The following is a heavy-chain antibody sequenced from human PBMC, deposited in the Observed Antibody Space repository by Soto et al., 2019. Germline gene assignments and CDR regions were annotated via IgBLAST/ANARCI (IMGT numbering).Heavy chain of an antibody. CDR3: ARDLIVDGPDNYGMEV. V-gene: IGHV1-2*02. Sequence: ASVKVSCKASGYTFSGHYIHWVRQARGQGLEWMGWINPNTGGSNYAEKFKGRILMTRDTSIFTTHMRLNRLTSDDTAVYYCARDLIVDGPDNYGMEVLGQGTTVTVSS. J-gene: IGHJ6*01. CDR2: INPNTGGS. CDR1: GYTFSGHY. D-gene: IGHD1-26*01.